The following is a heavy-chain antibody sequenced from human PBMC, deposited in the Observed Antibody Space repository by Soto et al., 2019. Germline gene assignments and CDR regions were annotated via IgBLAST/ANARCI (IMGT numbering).Heavy chain of an antibody. CDR2: IYWDDDK. CDR3: AHSITPPYGIAAAGTFDY. Sequence: SGPTLVNPTQTLTLTCTFSGFSLSTSGVGVGWIRQPPGKALEWLALIYWDDDKRYSPFLKGRLTITKDTSKNQVVHTMTNMDPVDTATYYCAHSITPPYGIAAAGTFDYWGQGTLVTVSS. D-gene: IGHD6-13*01. J-gene: IGHJ4*02. CDR1: GFSLSTSGVG. V-gene: IGHV2-5*02.